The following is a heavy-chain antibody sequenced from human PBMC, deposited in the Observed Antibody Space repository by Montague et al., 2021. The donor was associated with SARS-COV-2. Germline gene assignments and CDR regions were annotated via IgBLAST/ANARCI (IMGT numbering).Heavy chain of an antibody. CDR3: ARGTKGVFTYDYDSSGYASDY. D-gene: IGHD3-22*01. CDR2: INHSGST. CDR1: GGSFSGYY. V-gene: IGHV4-34*01. J-gene: IGHJ4*02. Sequence: SETLSLTCAVYGGSFSGYYWSWIRQPPGKELEWIGEINHSGSTKYNPSLKSRVTISVDTSKNQFSLKLSSVTAADTAVYYCARGTKGVFTYDYDSSGYASDYWGQGTPVTVSS.